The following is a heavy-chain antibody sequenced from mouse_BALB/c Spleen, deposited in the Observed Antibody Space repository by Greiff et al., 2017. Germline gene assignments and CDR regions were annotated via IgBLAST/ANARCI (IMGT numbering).Heavy chain of an antibody. J-gene: IGHJ2*01. CDR2: IDPANGNT. D-gene: IGHD2-14*01. CDR1: GFNIKDTY. Sequence: EVKVEESGAELVKPGASVKLSCTASGFNIKDTYMHWVKQRPEQGLEWIGRIDPANGNTKYDPKFQGKATITADTSSNTAYLQLSSLTSEDTAVYYCARGRYGDYWGQGTTLTVSS. V-gene: IGHV14-3*02. CDR3: ARGRYGDY.